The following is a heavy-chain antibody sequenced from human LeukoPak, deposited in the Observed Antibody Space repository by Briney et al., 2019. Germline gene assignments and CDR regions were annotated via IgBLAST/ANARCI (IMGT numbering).Heavy chain of an antibody. Sequence: SETLSLTCTVSGGSISSYYWSWIRQHPGKGLEWIGYICYSGSTYYNPSLKSRVTISVDTSKNQFSLKLSSVTAADTAVYYCARGGLVTRGYYFDYWGQGTLVTVSS. CDR3: ARGGLVTRGYYFDY. CDR1: GGSISSYY. CDR2: ICYSGST. J-gene: IGHJ4*02. D-gene: IGHD2-21*02. V-gene: IGHV4-59*06.